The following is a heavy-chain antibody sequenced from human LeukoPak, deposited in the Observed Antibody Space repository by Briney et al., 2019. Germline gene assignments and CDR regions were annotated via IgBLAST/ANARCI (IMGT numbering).Heavy chain of an antibody. CDR3: AREGSGSSIFDY. J-gene: IGHJ4*02. D-gene: IGHD1-26*01. Sequence: PGGSLRLSCAASGFTFSSYGMHWVRQAPGKGLEWVAFIRYDGSNKYYADSVKGRFTISRDNSKNTLYLQMNSLRAEDTAVYYCAREGSGSSIFDYWGQGTLVTVSS. CDR2: IRYDGSNK. CDR1: GFTFSSYG. V-gene: IGHV3-30*02.